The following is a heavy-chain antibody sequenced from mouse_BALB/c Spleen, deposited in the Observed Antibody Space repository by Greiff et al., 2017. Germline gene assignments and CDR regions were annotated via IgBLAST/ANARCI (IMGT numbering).Heavy chain of an antibody. V-gene: IGHV5-12-2*01. J-gene: IGHJ4*01. CDR2: ISNGGGST. CDR1: GFTFSSYT. CDR3: ARYRYDGRDAMDY. Sequence: EVMLVESGGGLVQPGGSLKLSCAASGFTFSSYTMSWVRQTPEKRLEWVAYISNGGGSTYYPDTVKGRFTISRDNAKNTLYLQMSSLKSEDTAMYYCARYRYDGRDAMDYWGQGTSVTVSS. D-gene: IGHD2-14*01.